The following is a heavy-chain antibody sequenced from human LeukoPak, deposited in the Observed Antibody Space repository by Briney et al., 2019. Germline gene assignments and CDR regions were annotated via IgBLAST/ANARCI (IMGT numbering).Heavy chain of an antibody. CDR3: RVRNVTYYYDSRGYDAFDV. CDR1: VYKFNAYW. D-gene: IGHD3-22*01. J-gene: IGHJ3*01. Sequence: GESLKISCKGSVYKFNAYWTASVRQMPGKGLEWMGIIYPDDSDTRYSPSFQGQVTISADESVSIAYLQWSSLKASDTAMYYCRVRNVTYYYDSRGYDAFDVWGQGTMVIVSS. CDR2: IYPDDSDT. V-gene: IGHV5-51*01.